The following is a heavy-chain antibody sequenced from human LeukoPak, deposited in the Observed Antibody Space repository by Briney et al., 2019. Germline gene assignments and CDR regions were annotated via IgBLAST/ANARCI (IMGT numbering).Heavy chain of an antibody. CDR1: GFTFSSYA. D-gene: IGHD3-9*01. Sequence: GGSLRLSCAASGFTFSSYAMNWVRQAPGKGLEWVSVISGSGGSTSYADSVKGRFTISRDNSKDTLYLQMNSLRAEVSAIYYCAKAMTGSTYYFDSWGQGTLVTVSS. CDR3: AKAMTGSTYYFDS. J-gene: IGHJ4*02. V-gene: IGHV3-23*01. CDR2: ISGSGGST.